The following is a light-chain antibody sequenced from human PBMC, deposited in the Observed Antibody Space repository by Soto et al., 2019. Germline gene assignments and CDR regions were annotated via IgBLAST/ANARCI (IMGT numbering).Light chain of an antibody. Sequence: DIQMTQSPSTLSASVVDRVTITCRASQSISSWLAWYQQKPGKAPKLLIYKASSLESGVPSRFSGSGSGTEFTLTISSLQPDDFATYYCQKYNSYPLTFGGGTKVDIK. J-gene: IGKJ4*01. CDR1: QSISSW. V-gene: IGKV1-5*03. CDR3: QKYNSYPLT. CDR2: KAS.